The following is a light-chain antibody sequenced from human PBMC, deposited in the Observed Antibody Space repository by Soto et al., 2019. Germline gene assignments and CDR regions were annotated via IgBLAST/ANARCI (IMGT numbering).Light chain of an antibody. CDR1: QSISSSY. CDR2: GAS. J-gene: IGKJ5*01. Sequence: VMLKPSPGTLSLSPEKTATPSSTTSQSISSSYLAWYQQKPGQAPRLLIYGASSRATDIPDRFSGSGSGTDFTLTISRLEPEDFAVYYCQQYGSSPITFGQGTQLDIK. V-gene: IGKV3-20*01. CDR3: QQYGSSPIT.